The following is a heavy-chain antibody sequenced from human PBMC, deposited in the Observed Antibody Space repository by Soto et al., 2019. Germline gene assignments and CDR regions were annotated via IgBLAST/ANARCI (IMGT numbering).Heavy chain of an antibody. CDR1: GYTFTSYG. D-gene: IGHD3-22*01. J-gene: IGHJ6*02. CDR3: ARRSPTYYYDSSGYYYYYGMDV. V-gene: IGHV1-18*01. CDR2: ISAYNGNT. Sequence: QVQLVQSGAEVKKPGASVKVSCKASGYTFTSYGISWVRQAPGQGLEWMGWISAYNGNTNYAQKLQGRVTMTTDTSTSTAYMELRSLRSDDTAVYYCARRSPTYYYDSSGYYYYYGMDVWGQGTTVTVSS.